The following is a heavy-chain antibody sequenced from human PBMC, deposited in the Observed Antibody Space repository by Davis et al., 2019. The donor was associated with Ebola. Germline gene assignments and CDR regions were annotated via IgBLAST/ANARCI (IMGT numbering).Heavy chain of an antibody. Sequence: MPSETLSLTCTVSGGSIGSTTYYWGWIRQPPGKGLEWIGSIHYGGSTYYTPSLKSRVIISVDTSRKQFSLNLSSVTDADTAIYYCARLSSSVAGLYWGQGILVTVSS. CDR2: IHYGGST. J-gene: IGHJ4*02. CDR3: ARLSSSVAGLY. CDR1: GGSIGSTTYY. V-gene: IGHV4-39*01. D-gene: IGHD6-19*01.